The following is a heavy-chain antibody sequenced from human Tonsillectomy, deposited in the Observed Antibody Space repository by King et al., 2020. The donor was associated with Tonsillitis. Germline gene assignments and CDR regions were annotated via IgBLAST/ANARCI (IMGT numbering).Heavy chain of an antibody. J-gene: IGHJ6*02. CDR2: IDHSGIT. CDR1: GGSFSDYC. V-gene: IGHV4-34*01. CDR3: ARCLKDLSMDV. D-gene: IGHD2-15*01. Sequence: VQLQQWGAGLLKPSETLSLTCAVYGGSFSDYCWSWVRQSPGKGLEWIGEIDHSGITNYNPSLKRRVTISVDTSKNQFSLRLSSVTAADTAVYYCARCLKDLSMDVWGQGTTLTVSS.